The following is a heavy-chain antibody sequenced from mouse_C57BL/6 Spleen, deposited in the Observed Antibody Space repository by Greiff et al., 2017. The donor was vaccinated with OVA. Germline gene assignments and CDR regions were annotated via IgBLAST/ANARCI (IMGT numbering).Heavy chain of an antibody. CDR1: GYAFSSYW. V-gene: IGHV1-80*01. CDR3: ARSGYDGLYYFDY. CDR2: IYPGDGDT. D-gene: IGHD2-2*01. Sequence: VQLQQSGAELVKPGASVKISCKASGYAFSSYWMNWVKQRPGKGLEWIGQIYPGDGDTNYNGKFKGKATLTADKSSSTAYMQLSSLTSEDSAVYFCARSGYDGLYYFDYWGQGTTLTVSS. J-gene: IGHJ2*01.